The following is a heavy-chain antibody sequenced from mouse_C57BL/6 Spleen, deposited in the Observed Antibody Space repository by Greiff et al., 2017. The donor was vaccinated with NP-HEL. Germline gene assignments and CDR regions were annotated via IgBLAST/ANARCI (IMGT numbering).Heavy chain of an antibody. CDR1: GFTFSDYG. V-gene: IGHV5-17*01. CDR2: ISSGSSTI. CDR3: ARVTTVVAEYYCDY. J-gene: IGHJ2*01. D-gene: IGHD1-1*01. Sequence: EVHLVESGGGLVKPGGSLKLSCAASGFTFSDYGMHWVRQAPEKGLEWVAYISSGSSTIYYADTVKGRFAISRDNAKNTLFLQMTSLRSEDTAMYYCARVTTVVAEYYCDYWGQGTTLTVSS.